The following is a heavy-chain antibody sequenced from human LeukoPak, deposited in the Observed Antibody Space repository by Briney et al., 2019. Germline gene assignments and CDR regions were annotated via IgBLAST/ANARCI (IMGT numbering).Heavy chain of an antibody. V-gene: IGHV3-21*01. D-gene: IGHD3-10*01. CDR3: AGAYYGSGSYYVDY. CDR2: ISSSSSSI. CDR1: GFTFSSYS. J-gene: IGHJ4*02. Sequence: PGGSLRPSCAASGFTFSSYSMNWVRQAPGKGLEWVSSISSSSSSIYYADSVKGRFTISRDNAKNSLYLQMNSLRAEDTAVYYCAGAYYGSGSYYVDYWGQGTLVTVSS.